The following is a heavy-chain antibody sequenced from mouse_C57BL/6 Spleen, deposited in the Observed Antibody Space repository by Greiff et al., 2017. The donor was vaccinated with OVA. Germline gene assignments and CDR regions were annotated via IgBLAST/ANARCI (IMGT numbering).Heavy chain of an antibody. CDR1: GYTFTTYP. Sequence: QVQLQQSGAELVKPGASVKMSCKASGYTFTTYPIEWVKQNHGKSLEWIGNFHPYNDDTKYNEKLKGKATLTVEKSSSTVYLELSRLTSDNSAVYYCARCNYGSSEYYFGYWGKGTTLTVAS. D-gene: IGHD1-1*01. CDR2: FHPYNDDT. CDR3: ARCNYGSSEYYFGY. J-gene: IGHJ2*01. V-gene: IGHV1-47*01.